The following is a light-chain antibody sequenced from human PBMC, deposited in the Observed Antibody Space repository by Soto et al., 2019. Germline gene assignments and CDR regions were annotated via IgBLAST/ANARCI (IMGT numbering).Light chain of an antibody. V-gene: IGKV1-9*01. Sequence: IQLTQSPSFLSASVGDRVTITCGASQGISSDLAWYQQNPGKAPKLLIYAASTLQNGVPSTFSGSGSGTEFTLTISSLQPEDFGTYYCQQFKSYPITFGQGTRLEIK. CDR2: AAS. CDR3: QQFKSYPIT. J-gene: IGKJ5*01. CDR1: QGISSD.